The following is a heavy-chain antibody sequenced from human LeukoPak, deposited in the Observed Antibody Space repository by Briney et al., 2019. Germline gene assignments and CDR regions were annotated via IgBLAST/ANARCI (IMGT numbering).Heavy chain of an antibody. Sequence: GGSLRLSCAASGFTFSSYAMSWVRQAPGKGLEWVANIKQDGSEKYYVDSVKGRLTISRDNAKNSLYLQMNSLRAEDTAVYYCARDLAARFYGMDVWGQGTTVTVSS. CDR1: GFTFSSYA. CDR2: IKQDGSEK. J-gene: IGHJ6*02. CDR3: ARDLAARFYGMDV. D-gene: IGHD6-6*01. V-gene: IGHV3-7*01.